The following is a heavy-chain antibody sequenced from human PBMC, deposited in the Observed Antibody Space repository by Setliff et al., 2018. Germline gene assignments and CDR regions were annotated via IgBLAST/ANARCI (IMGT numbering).Heavy chain of an antibody. D-gene: IGHD3-3*01. CDR3: ARGRGLEWLPESWFDP. Sequence: KTPETLSLTCSVSGDSINSGTYYWSWFRQSAGKGLEWIGRIYTGGSTNYNPSLKSRVTISLDTSKNHFSLTLTSVTAADTAVYYCARGRGLEWLPESWFDPWGQGTLGTSPQ. CDR1: GDSINSGTYY. J-gene: IGHJ5*02. V-gene: IGHV4-61*02. CDR2: IYTGGST.